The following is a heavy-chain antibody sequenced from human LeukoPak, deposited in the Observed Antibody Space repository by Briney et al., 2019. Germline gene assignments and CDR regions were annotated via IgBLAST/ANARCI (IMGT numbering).Heavy chain of an antibody. Sequence: TTGGSLRLSCAASGFTFSNAWMSWVRQAPGKGLEWVGRIKSKTDGGTTDYAAPVKGRFTISRDDSKNTLYLQMNSLKTEDTAVYYCTTAHYYDSSGYYSDYWGQGTLVTVSS. CDR2: IKSKTDGGTT. CDR3: TTAHYYDSSGYYSDY. J-gene: IGHJ4*02. CDR1: GFTFSNAW. V-gene: IGHV3-15*01. D-gene: IGHD3-22*01.